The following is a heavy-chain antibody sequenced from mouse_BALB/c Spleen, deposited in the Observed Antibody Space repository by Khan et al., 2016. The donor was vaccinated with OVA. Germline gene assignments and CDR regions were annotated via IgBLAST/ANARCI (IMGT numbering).Heavy chain of an antibody. V-gene: IGHV1-77*01. CDR1: GYTFTDYY. Sequence: VQLQESGAELARPGASVKLSCKASGYTFTDYYINWVKQRTGQGLEWIGEISPGSGDTYYHEKFKGKATLTADKSSTTAYMQLSSLTSEASAVDFCARRNYFGYTFAYWGQGTLVTVSA. J-gene: IGHJ3*01. CDR2: ISPGSGDT. D-gene: IGHD1-2*01. CDR3: ARRNYFGYTFAY.